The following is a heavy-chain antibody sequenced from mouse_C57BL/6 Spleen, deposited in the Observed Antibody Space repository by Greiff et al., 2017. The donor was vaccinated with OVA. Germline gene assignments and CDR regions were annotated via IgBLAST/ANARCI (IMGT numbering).Heavy chain of an antibody. J-gene: IGHJ1*03. Sequence: QVHVKQSGAELVKPGASVKISCKASGYAFSSYWMNWVKQRPGKGLEWIGQIYPGDGDTNYNGQFKGKATLTADKSSSTAYMQLSSLTSEDSAVYFCARLDYDYDWYFDVWGTGTTVTVSS. V-gene: IGHV1-80*01. CDR1: GYAFSSYW. CDR2: IYPGDGDT. D-gene: IGHD2-4*01. CDR3: ARLDYDYDWYFDV.